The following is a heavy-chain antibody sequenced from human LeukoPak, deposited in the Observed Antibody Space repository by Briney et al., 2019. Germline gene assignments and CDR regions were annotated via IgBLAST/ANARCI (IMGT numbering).Heavy chain of an antibody. J-gene: IGHJ6*04. CDR3: ARDYEGLMDV. CDR2: ISAYNAYT. CDR1: GYTFTSYG. Sequence: GASVKVSCKASGYTFTSYGITWVRQAPGQGLEWMGWISAYNAYTYYAQKLQGRVTMTTDTSTSTAYMELRSLRSDDTAVYYCARDYEGLMDVWGKGTTVTISS. D-gene: IGHD3-3*01. V-gene: IGHV1-18*01.